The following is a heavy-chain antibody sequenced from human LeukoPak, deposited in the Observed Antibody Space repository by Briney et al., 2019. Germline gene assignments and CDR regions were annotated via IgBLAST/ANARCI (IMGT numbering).Heavy chain of an antibody. V-gene: IGHV3-30*02. J-gene: IGHJ4*02. CDR2: IRYDGSNK. CDR3: AKDQYTAMLR. D-gene: IGHD5-18*01. Sequence: PGGSLRLSCAASGFTFSSYSMNWVRQAPGKGLEWVAFIRYDGSNKYYADSVKGRFTISRDNSKNTLYLQMNSLRAEDTAVYYCAKDQYTAMLRWGQGTLVTVSS. CDR1: GFTFSSYS.